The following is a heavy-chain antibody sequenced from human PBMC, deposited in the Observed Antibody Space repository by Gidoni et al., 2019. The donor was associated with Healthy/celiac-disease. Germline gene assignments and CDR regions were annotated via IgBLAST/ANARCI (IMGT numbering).Heavy chain of an antibody. Sequence: EVQLVEAGGGLVQPGRSLRLSCAASGLTLDDYAMHGVLQAPGKGLDWVSGISWNSCSIGYADSVKGRFTISRDNAKNSLYLQMNSLRAEDTALYYCAKGMGELLKHGYFDLWGRGTLVTVSS. D-gene: IGHD1-26*01. CDR3: AKGMGELLKHGYFDL. CDR2: ISWNSCSI. V-gene: IGHV3-9*01. CDR1: GLTLDDYA. J-gene: IGHJ2*01.